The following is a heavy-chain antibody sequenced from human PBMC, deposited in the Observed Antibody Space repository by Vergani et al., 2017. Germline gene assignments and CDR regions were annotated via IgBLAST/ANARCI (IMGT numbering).Heavy chain of an antibody. CDR3: ARVSDGSGEWDY. V-gene: IGHV3-33*01. D-gene: IGHD3-10*01. CDR1: GFTFSSYG. CDR2: IWYDGSNK. Sequence: QVQLVESGGGVVQPGRSLRLSCAASGFTFSSYGMHWVRQAPGKGLEWVAVIWYDGSNKYYADAVKGRFTISRDNSKNTRYLQMNSLRAEDTAVYYCARVSDGSGEWDYWGQGTLVTVSS. J-gene: IGHJ4*02.